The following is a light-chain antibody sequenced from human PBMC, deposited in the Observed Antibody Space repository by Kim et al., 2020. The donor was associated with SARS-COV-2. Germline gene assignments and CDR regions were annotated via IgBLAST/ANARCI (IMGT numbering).Light chain of an antibody. J-gene: IGLJ3*02. CDR2: DVS. CDR3: NSYTTSTTLV. CDR1: NNDVGAYNY. Sequence: QSITISCTGTNNDVGAYNYVSWYQQHPGKVPKLMIYDVSKRPSGVSNRFSGSKSGNTASLTISGLQADDEADYYCNSYTTSTTLVFGGGTQLTVL. V-gene: IGLV2-14*03.